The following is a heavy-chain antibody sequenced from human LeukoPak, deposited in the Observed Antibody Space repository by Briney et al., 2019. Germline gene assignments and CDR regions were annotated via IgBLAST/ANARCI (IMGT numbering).Heavy chain of an antibody. D-gene: IGHD3-10*01. CDR2: INPNSGGT. V-gene: IGHV1-2*06. Sequence: ASVKVSCKASGYTFTDYYMHWVRQAPGQGLEWMGRINPNSGGTNYAQKFQGRVTMTRDTSISTAYMELSRLRSDDKAVDYCARVGDLPGNPFDIWGQGTMVTVSS. CDR3: ARVGDLPGNPFDI. J-gene: IGHJ3*02. CDR1: GYTFTDYY.